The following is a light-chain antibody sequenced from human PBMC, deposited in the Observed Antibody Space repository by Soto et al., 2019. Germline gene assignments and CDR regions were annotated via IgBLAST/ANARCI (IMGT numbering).Light chain of an antibody. CDR3: SSYTSSTSLLI. Sequence: QSVLTQPASVSGSPGQSITLSCTGTSSDVGGYKHVSWYQQHPGKAPKLIIYDASSRPSGISNRFSASKSANTASLTISGLQADDEADYYCSSYTSSTSLLIFGAGTKLTVL. J-gene: IGLJ1*01. V-gene: IGLV2-14*03. CDR1: SSDVGGYKH. CDR2: DAS.